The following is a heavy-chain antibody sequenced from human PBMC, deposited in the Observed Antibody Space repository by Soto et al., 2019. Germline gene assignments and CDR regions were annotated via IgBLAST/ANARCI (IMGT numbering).Heavy chain of an antibody. Sequence: QVPLVQSGAEVKKPGASVKVSCKSSGYTFTSYGISWVRQAPGQGLEWMGWISAYNGNTNYAQKLQGRVTMTTDTSTSTAYMELRSLRSDDTAVYYCAREDSYSGYVAVVDYWGQGTLVTVSS. CDR3: AREDSYSGYVAVVDY. D-gene: IGHD5-12*01. V-gene: IGHV1-18*01. CDR1: GYTFTSYG. CDR2: ISAYNGNT. J-gene: IGHJ4*02.